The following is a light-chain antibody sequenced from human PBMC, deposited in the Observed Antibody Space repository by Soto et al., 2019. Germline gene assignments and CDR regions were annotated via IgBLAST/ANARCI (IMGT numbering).Light chain of an antibody. CDR3: QQYDNWPWT. J-gene: IGKJ1*01. CDR1: QSVNSN. CDR2: GAS. Sequence: EIVMTQSPATLSVSPGEGATLSCRASQSVNSNLAWYQQKPGQAPRLLIIGASSRAPGIPSGFSGGGSGTEFTLTISSLQSEELAVYYCQQYDNWPWTFGLGTKVEV. V-gene: IGKV3-15*01.